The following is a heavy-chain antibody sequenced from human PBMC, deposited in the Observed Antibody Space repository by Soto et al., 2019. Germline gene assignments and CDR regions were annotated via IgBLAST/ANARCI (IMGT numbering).Heavy chain of an antibody. V-gene: IGHV4-34*01. CDR1: GGSFSGYY. CDR3: ASILRYL. D-gene: IGHD3-16*01. J-gene: IGHJ4*02. CDR2: INHSGST. Sequence: QVQLQQWGAGLLKPSETLPLSCAVYGGSFSGYYWSWIRQPPGKGLEWIGEINHSGSTNYNPSLKGRVTLSVDTSKNQFSLRLSSVTAADTAVYYCASILRYLWGQGTLVTVSS.